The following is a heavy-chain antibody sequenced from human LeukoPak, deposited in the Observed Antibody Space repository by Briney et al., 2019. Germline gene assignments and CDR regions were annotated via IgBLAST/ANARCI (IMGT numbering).Heavy chain of an antibody. CDR2: IKQDGSEK. CDR3: ARAEAYCGGDCYNY. J-gene: IGHJ4*02. CDR1: GFTFSSYW. Sequence: GGSLRLSCAASGFTFSSYWMSWVRQAPGKGLEWVANIKQDGSEKYYVDSAKGRFTISRDNAKNSLYLQMNSLRAEDTAVYYCARAEAYCGGDCYNYWGQGTLVTVSS. V-gene: IGHV3-7*01. D-gene: IGHD2-21*02.